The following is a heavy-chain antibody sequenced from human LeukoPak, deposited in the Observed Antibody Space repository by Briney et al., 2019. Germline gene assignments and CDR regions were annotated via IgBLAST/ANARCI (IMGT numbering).Heavy chain of an antibody. D-gene: IGHD5-24*01. J-gene: IGHJ1*01. V-gene: IGHV3-7*03. CDR1: GFTFSNYW. CDR3: ARRDGYSIFQH. CDR2: INQDGSEI. Sequence: GGSLRLSCAASGFTFSNYWMTWVRQAPGRGLEWVANINQDGSEIYYVDSVKGRFTISRDNAKNSLYLQMNSLRAEDSAMYYCARRDGYSIFQHWGQGTLVTVSS.